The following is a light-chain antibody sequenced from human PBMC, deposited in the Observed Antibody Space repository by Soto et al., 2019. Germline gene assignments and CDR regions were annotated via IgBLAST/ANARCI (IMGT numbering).Light chain of an antibody. CDR2: DAS. Sequence: EIVLTQSPVTLSLSPGERATLSCRASQRVSSYLAWYQQKPGQAPRLLIYDASNRATGIPARFSGSGSGTDFTLTIDNLEPEDFAVYYCEQRSNWLPITFGQGTRLEIK. CDR3: EQRSNWLPIT. V-gene: IGKV3-11*01. J-gene: IGKJ5*01. CDR1: QRVSSY.